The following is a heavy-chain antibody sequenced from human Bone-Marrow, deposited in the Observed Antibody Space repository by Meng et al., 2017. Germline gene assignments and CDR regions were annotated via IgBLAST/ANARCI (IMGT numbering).Heavy chain of an antibody. CDR2: IYTSGGT. CDR3: ARGSSEWELLRDSCYYFDY. V-gene: IGHV4-4*07. CDR1: GGSISSYY. J-gene: IGHJ4*02. Sequence: GSLRLSCTVSGGSISSYYWSWIRQPAGKGLEWIGRIYTSGGTNYNPSLKSRVTMSVDTSKNQFSLKLSSVTAADTAVYYCARGSSEWELLRDSCYYFDYWGQGTLVTVSS. D-gene: IGHD1-26*01.